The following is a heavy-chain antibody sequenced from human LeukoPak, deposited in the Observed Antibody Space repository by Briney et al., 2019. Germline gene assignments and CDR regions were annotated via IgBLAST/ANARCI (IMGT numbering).Heavy chain of an antibody. CDR2: ISSSSSYI. CDR3: ARDDIGSYYYFDY. J-gene: IGHJ4*02. V-gene: IGHV3-21*01. CDR1: GFTFSSYS. Sequence: GGSLRLSCAASGFTFSSYSMNWVRQAPGKGLEWVSSISSSSSYIYYADSVKGRFTISRDNAKNSLYLQMISLRAEDTAVYYCARDDIGSYYYFDYWGQGTLVTVSS. D-gene: IGHD1-26*01.